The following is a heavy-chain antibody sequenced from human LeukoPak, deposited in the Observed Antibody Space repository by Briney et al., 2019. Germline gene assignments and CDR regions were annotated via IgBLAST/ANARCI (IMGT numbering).Heavy chain of an antibody. Sequence: AGSLRLSCAASGFTFSSYAMTWVRQAPGKGLEWVSTVGAGGRRTYYADSVRGRFTISRDNSTSTVYLQMYTLRAEDTAVYYCAKGLDYYGSGSYDHWGQGTLVTVSS. V-gene: IGHV3-23*01. D-gene: IGHD3-10*01. J-gene: IGHJ4*02. CDR2: VGAGGRRT. CDR1: GFTFSSYA. CDR3: AKGLDYYGSGSYDH.